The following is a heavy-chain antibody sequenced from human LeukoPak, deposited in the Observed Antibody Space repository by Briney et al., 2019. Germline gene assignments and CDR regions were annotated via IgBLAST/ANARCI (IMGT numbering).Heavy chain of an antibody. J-gene: IGHJ4*02. CDR2: INPDDSDT. Sequence: GESLKISCTGSQYIFTSYWIGWVRQMPGKGLEWMGIINPDDSDTRYSPSFQGQVTFSADKSISTAYLQWSSLKASDTAMYYCARQENYHDSGSYYNPPYFFDYWGQGTLLTVSS. CDR3: ARQENYHDSGSYYNPPYFFDY. CDR1: QYIFTSYW. D-gene: IGHD3-10*01. V-gene: IGHV5-51*01.